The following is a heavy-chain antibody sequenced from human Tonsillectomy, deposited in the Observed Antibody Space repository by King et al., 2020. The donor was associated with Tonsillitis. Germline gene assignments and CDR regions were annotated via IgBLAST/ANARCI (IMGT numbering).Heavy chain of an antibody. Sequence: LQLQESGPGLVKPSETLSLTCTVSGGSISSSSYYWGWIRQPPGKGLEWIGSIYYSGSTYYNPSLKSRVTISVDTSKNQFSLKLSSVTAADTAVYYCAREVSTIFGVVISGAFDIWGQGTMVTVSS. V-gene: IGHV4-39*02. CDR2: IYYSGST. CDR1: GGSISSSSYY. J-gene: IGHJ3*02. CDR3: AREVSTIFGVVISGAFDI. D-gene: IGHD3-3*01.